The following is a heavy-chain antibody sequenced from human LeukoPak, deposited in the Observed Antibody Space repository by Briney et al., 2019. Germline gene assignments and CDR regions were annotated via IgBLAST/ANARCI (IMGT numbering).Heavy chain of an antibody. CDR1: GFSFSDYY. D-gene: IGHD5-18*01. V-gene: IGHV3-11*01. J-gene: IGHJ4*02. CDR2: ISSSGSTI. CDR3: ARAGRGFSYGSMDK. Sequence: GGSLRLSCAASGFSFSDYYMSWIRQAPGKGLEWVSYISSSGSTIYYADSVKGRFTLSRDNAKNSLYLQMNSLRAEDTAVYYCARAGRGFSYGSMDKWGQGTLVTVSS.